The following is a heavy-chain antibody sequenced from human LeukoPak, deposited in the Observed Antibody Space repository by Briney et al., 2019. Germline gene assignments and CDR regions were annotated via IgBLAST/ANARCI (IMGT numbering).Heavy chain of an antibody. Sequence: GASVKVSCKASGHTFTSYGISWVRQAPGQGLEWMGWISAYNGNTNYAQKLQGRVTMTTDTSTSTAYMELRSLRSDDTAVYYCARILNSYYDILTGSPALDYWGQGTLVTVSS. D-gene: IGHD3-9*01. CDR1: GHTFTSYG. V-gene: IGHV1-18*01. CDR2: ISAYNGNT. J-gene: IGHJ4*02. CDR3: ARILNSYYDILTGSPALDY.